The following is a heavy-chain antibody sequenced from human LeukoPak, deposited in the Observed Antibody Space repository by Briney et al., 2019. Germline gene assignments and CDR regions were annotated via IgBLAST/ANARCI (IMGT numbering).Heavy chain of an antibody. Sequence: SETLSLTCTVSGYSISSGYFWGWIRQTPGKGLEWIGEINHSGSTNYNPSLKSRVTISVDTSKNQFSLKLSSVTAADTAVYYCAREDYDDSGAWYFDLWGRGTLVTVSS. J-gene: IGHJ2*01. CDR2: INHSGST. CDR3: AREDYDDSGAWYFDL. V-gene: IGHV4-38-2*02. CDR1: GYSISSGYF. D-gene: IGHD3-3*01.